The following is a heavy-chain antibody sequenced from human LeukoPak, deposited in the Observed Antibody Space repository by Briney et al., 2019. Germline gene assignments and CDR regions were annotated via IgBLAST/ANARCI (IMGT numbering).Heavy chain of an antibody. CDR3: ARVEYCTKGVCINFDL. Sequence: ASLKVSCKASGYTFTGPYIHWMRQAPGQGLEWMGWINPSSGATKYAQKFQGRVTVTRDTSTGTAYMELSGLRGDDTAAYYCARVEYCTKGVCINFDLWGQGTLVTVSS. D-gene: IGHD2-8*01. V-gene: IGHV1-2*02. CDR2: INPSSGAT. J-gene: IGHJ4*02. CDR1: GYTFTGPY.